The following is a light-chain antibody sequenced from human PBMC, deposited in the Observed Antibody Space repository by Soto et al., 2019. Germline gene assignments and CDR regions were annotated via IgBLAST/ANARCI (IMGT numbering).Light chain of an antibody. J-gene: IGKJ1*01. Sequence: DIQMTQSPSTLSASVGDRVTITCRASQSISSWLAWYQQKPGKAPKLLIYNASSLESGVPSRFSGSGSGTEFTLTISRLQPDDFATYYCQQYSSYSWTFGQGTKVEIK. CDR1: QSISSW. CDR2: NAS. V-gene: IGKV1-5*03. CDR3: QQYSSYSWT.